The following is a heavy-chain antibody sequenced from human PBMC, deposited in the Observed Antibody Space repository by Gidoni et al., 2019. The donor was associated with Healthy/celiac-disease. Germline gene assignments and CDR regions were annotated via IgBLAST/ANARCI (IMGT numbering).Heavy chain of an antibody. V-gene: IGHV4-31*03. CDR2: IYYSGST. CDR1: GGSISSGGYY. D-gene: IGHD3-10*01. CDR3: ARGPTGRLMKTYYYYGMDV. J-gene: IGHJ6*02. Sequence: QVQLQASGPGLVKPSQTLSLPCTVSGGSISSGGYYWSWIRQHPGKGLEWIGYIYYSGSTYYNPSLKSRVTISVDTSKNQFSLKLSSVTAADTAVYYCARGPTGRLMKTYYYYGMDVWGQGTTVTVSS.